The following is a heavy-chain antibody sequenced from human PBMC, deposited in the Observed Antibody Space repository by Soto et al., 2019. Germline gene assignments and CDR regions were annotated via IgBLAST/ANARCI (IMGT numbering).Heavy chain of an antibody. CDR2: INPSGGIT. CDR3: ARVRHIQLWLRRDYYGMDV. D-gene: IGHD5-18*01. J-gene: IGHJ6*02. CDR1: GYTFTSYY. Sequence: ASVKVSCKASGYTFTSYYMHWVRQAPGQGLEWMGIINPSGGITSYAQKFQGRVTMTRDTSTSTVYMELSSLRSEDTAVYYCARVRHIQLWLRRDYYGMDVWGQGTTVTVSS. V-gene: IGHV1-46*03.